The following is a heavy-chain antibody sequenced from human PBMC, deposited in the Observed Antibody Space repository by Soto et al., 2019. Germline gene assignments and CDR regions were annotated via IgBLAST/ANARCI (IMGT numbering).Heavy chain of an antibody. J-gene: IGHJ6*02. V-gene: IGHV4-59*01. CDR1: DGSISDYY. Sequence: QVQLQESGPGLVKPSETLSLTCTVSDGSISDYYWSWIRQPPGKGLEWIAYIYYSGRTNYNPALKSRVTISVDTSKNQFSLKLSSVTAADTAVYYCARDGGYSHDPYGMDVWGQGTTVTVSS. CDR2: IYYSGRT. CDR3: ARDGGYSHDPYGMDV. D-gene: IGHD5-18*01.